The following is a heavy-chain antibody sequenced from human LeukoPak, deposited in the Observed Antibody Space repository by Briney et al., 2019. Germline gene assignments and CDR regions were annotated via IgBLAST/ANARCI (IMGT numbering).Heavy chain of an antibody. CDR2: IYYSGST. D-gene: IGHD3-10*01. CDR3: VAEYFGSGSYYKDY. J-gene: IGHJ4*02. V-gene: IGHV4-30-4*01. Sequence: SQTLSLTCTVSGGSISSGDYYWSWLRQPPGKGLEWIGYIYYSGSTYYNPSLKSRVTISVETSKNQFSLKLSSVTAADTAVYYCVAEYFGSGSYYKDYWGQGTLVTVSS. CDR1: GGSISSGDYY.